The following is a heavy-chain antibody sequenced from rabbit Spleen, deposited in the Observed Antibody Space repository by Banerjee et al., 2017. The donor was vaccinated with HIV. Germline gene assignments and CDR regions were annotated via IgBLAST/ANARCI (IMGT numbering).Heavy chain of an antibody. D-gene: IGHD4-2*01. CDR3: AREVTGPKYFNL. Sequence: QQQLEESGGGLVKPGGTLTLTCTASGFDLNNVYYMYWVRQAPGKGLEWVACIGSTDGKTYYANWAKGRFTISKTSSTTVTLQMTSLTAADTATYFCAREVTGPKYFNLWGPGTLVTVS. CDR2: IGSTDGKT. J-gene: IGHJ4*01. V-gene: IGHV1S45*01. CDR1: GFDLNNVYY.